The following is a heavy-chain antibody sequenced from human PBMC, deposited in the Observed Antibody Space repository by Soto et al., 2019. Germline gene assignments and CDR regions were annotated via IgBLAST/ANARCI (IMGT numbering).Heavy chain of an antibody. J-gene: IGHJ5*02. D-gene: IGHD6-13*01. CDR2: IKQDGSEK. CDR3: SREAREGISDP. CDR1: GFTCSSYW. V-gene: IGHV3-7*01. Sequence: EVQLVESGGGLVQPGGSLRLSCAASGFTCSSYWMSWVRQAPGKGLEWVANIKQDGSEKYYVDSVKGRFTISRDNAKNSLYLQMNSLRAEDTAVYYRSREAREGISDPWGQGPLVTVSS.